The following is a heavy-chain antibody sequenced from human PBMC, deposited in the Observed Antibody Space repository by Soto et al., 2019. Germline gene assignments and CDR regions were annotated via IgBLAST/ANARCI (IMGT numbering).Heavy chain of an antibody. Sequence: ASVKVSCKASGYTFTSYGISWVRQAPGQGLEWMGWISAYNGNTNYAQKLQGRVTMTTDTSTSTAYMELGSLRSDDTAVYYCAIYYYDSSGYYYGAFDIWGQGTMVTVSS. V-gene: IGHV1-18*01. CDR3: AIYYYDSSGYYYGAFDI. CDR2: ISAYNGNT. CDR1: GYTFTSYG. D-gene: IGHD3-22*01. J-gene: IGHJ3*02.